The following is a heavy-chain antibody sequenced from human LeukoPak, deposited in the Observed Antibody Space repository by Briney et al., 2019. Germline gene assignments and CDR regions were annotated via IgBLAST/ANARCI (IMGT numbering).Heavy chain of an antibody. V-gene: IGHV3-11*04. J-gene: IGHJ6*04. Sequence: PGGSLRLSCAASGFPFSDHYMTWIRQTPGKGLEWVSYISSSGSTIYYADSVKGRFTISRDNAKNSLYLQMNSLRAEDTAVYYCAELGITMIGGVWGKGTTVTISS. D-gene: IGHD3-10*02. CDR3: AELGITMIGGV. CDR1: GFPFSDHY. CDR2: ISSSGSTI.